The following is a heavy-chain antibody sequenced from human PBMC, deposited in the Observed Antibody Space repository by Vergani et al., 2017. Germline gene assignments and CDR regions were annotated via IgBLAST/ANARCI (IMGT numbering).Heavy chain of an antibody. V-gene: IGHV3-21*01. J-gene: IGHJ4*02. D-gene: IGHD2-8*01. CDR1: GFSFSSYS. Sequence: EVQLVESGGGLVQPGGSLRLSCAASGFSFSSYSMNWVRQAPGKGLEWVASISGSSSYVFYRDSVEGRFTITRDNAKKSVYLQMNSLRADDTDMYFCARGLWDCTHIRCSPPSYWGQGTQVTVSS. CDR3: ARGLWDCTHIRCSPPSY. CDR2: ISGSSSYV.